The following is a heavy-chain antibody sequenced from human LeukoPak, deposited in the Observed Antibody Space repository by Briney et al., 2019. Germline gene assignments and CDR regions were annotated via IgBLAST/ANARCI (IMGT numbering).Heavy chain of an antibody. V-gene: IGHV3-48*01. D-gene: IGHD2-2*01. Sequence: GGSLRLSCAASGFTFSSYAMNWVRQAPGKGLEWVSYISTTSSTIYYADSVKGRFTISRDSAKKSLNLQMNSLRAEDTAVYYCARVDCSSTSCWFGMDVWGQGTTVTVS. CDR3: ARVDCSSTSCWFGMDV. CDR1: GFTFSSYA. CDR2: ISTTSSTI. J-gene: IGHJ6*02.